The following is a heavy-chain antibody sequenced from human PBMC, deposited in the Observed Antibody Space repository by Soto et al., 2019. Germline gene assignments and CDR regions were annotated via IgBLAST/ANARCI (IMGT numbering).Heavy chain of an antibody. CDR3: GREGQQLAQEQYFQFNGVDV. Sequence: QVQLVQSGVEVKTPGASVKVSCTAHGYNLRDYGVSWLRQAPGQGFEWMGWISGDNVNRRSSRRFQDRPTLTTDTSTNTAFLEVRSLRSDDTAVYYCGREGQQLAQEQYFQFNGVDVWGQGTSVTVSS. D-gene: IGHD6-13*01. V-gene: IGHV1-18*01. CDR1: GYNLRDYG. J-gene: IGHJ6*02. CDR2: ISGDNVNR.